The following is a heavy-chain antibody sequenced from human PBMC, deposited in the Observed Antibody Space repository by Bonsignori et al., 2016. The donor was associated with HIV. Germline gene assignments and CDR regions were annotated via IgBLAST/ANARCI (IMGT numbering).Heavy chain of an antibody. CDR3: ARGGANTFEVLRFLEWMHSFDY. Sequence: WIRQPPGKGLEWVSYIGSSGSTIYYADSVKGRFTISRDNAKNSLYLQMNSLRAEDTAVYYCARGGANTFEVLRFLEWMHSFDYWGQGTLVTVSS. V-gene: IGHV3-48*03. CDR2: IGSSGSTI. D-gene: IGHD3-3*01. J-gene: IGHJ4*02.